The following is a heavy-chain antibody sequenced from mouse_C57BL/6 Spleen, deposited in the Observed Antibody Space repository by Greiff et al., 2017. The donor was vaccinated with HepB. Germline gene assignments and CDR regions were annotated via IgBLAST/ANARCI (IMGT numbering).Heavy chain of an antibody. CDR2: IYPGGGYT. CDR1: GYTFTNYW. V-gene: IGHV1-63*01. D-gene: IGHD2-1*01. J-gene: IGHJ2*01. Sequence: QVQLQHSGAELVRPGTSVKMSCKASGYTFTNYWIGWAKQRPGHGLEWIGDIYPGGGYTNYNEKFKGKATLTADKSSSTAYMQFSSLTSEDSAIYYCAREGNPYYFDYWGQGTTLTVSS. CDR3: AREGNPYYFDY.